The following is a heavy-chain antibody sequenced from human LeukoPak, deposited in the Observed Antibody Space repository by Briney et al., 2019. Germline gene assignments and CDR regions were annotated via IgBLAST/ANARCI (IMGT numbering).Heavy chain of an antibody. V-gene: IGHV3-30-3*01. CDR3: ARVGGGNYHPLDY. CDR1: GFTFSSYA. Sequence: PGRSLRLSYAASGFTFSSYAMHWVRQAPGKGLEWVAVISYDGSNKYYADSVKGRFTISRDNSKNTLYLQLSSLRIEDTAVYYCARVGGGNYHPLDYWGQGTLVTVSS. D-gene: IGHD1-26*01. CDR2: ISYDGSNK. J-gene: IGHJ4*02.